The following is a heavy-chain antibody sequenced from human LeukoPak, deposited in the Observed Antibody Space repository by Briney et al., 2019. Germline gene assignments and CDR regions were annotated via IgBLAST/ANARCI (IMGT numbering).Heavy chain of an antibody. J-gene: IGHJ4*02. CDR2: FNSDGITT. V-gene: IGHV3-74*01. Sequence: GGSLRLSCAASGFTFSSYWMHWVRQAPGKGLVWISRFNSDGITTSYADFVKGRFTISRDNAKNTLYLQMNSLRAEDTAVYYCARGRYYLDSWGQGTLVTVSS. CDR3: ARGRYYLDS. CDR1: GFTFSSYW.